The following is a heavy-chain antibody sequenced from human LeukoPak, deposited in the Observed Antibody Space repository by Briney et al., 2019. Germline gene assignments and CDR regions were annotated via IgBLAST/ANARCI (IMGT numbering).Heavy chain of an antibody. Sequence: GASVKVSCKASGYTFSNYYLHWLRQAPRQGPEWLGTINPSGSTNYAQKFEGRVTMTSDLSTSTVYMELDSLRSEDSAIYYCARDVAPRPGPVHYFDYWGQGTLVTVSS. D-gene: IGHD6-6*01. CDR1: GYTFSNYY. CDR2: INPSGST. J-gene: IGHJ4*02. V-gene: IGHV1-46*01. CDR3: ARDVAPRPGPVHYFDY.